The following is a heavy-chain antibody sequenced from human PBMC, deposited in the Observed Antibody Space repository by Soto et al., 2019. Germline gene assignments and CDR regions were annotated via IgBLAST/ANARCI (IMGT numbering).Heavy chain of an antibody. V-gene: IGHV1-3*01. J-gene: IGHJ4*02. CDR2: INAGNGNT. CDR3: ARGPWLVGDITSFDY. CDR1: GYTFTSYA. D-gene: IGHD3-10*01. Sequence: VKVSCKASGYTFTSYAMHWVRQAPGQRLEWMGWINAGNGNTKYSQKFQGRFSISRDNSKNTVFLQMSSLRAEDTGVYYCARGPWLVGDITSFDYWGQGTLVTVSS.